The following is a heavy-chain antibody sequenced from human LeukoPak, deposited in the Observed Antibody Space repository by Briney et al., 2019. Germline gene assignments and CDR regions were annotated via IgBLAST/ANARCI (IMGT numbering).Heavy chain of an antibody. CDR2: ISTSGTTM. CDR3: ARGTTGRTDFDY. CDR1: GFTFSDYY. Sequence: KSGGSLRLSCAASGFTFSDYYMSWIRQAPGKGLEWVSYISTSGTTMSYADSVKGRFTISRDSAKNSLYLQMNSLRAEDTAVYYCARGTTGRTDFDYWGQGTLVTVSS. J-gene: IGHJ4*02. D-gene: IGHD1-1*01. V-gene: IGHV3-11*01.